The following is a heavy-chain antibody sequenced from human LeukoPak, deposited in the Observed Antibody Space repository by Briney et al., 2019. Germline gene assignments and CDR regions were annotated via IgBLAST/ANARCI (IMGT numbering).Heavy chain of an antibody. D-gene: IGHD6-6*01. CDR1: EFTFRSHV. V-gene: IGHV3-23*01. J-gene: IGHJ4*02. CDR2: IVGSGSTT. Sequence: GGSLRLSCAASEFTFRSHVMSWVRQAPGKGLEWISAIVGSGSTTHYADSVKGRFTISRDNSKNTLYLQMNSLETDDTAMYYCTYTSSSGVVYWGQGTLVTVSS. CDR3: TYTSSSGVVY.